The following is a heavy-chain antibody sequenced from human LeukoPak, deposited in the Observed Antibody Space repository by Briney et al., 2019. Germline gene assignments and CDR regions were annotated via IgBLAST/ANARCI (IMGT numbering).Heavy chain of an antibody. V-gene: IGHV5-51*01. CDR3: ASQSLYYDFWSGKGYFDY. Sequence: GESLKISCKGSGYSFTSYWIGWVRPMPGKGVEWMGIIYPGDSDTRYSPSFQGQVTISADKSISTAYLQWSSLKASDTAMYYCASQSLYYDFWSGKGYFDYWGQGTLVTVSS. CDR1: GYSFTSYW. CDR2: IYPGDSDT. D-gene: IGHD3-3*01. J-gene: IGHJ4*02.